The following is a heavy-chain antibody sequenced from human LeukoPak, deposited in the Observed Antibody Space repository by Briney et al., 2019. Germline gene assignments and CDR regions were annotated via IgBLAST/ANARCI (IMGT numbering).Heavy chain of an antibody. CDR3: ARARGGYDLDY. D-gene: IGHD5-12*01. CDR2: ISGTGGST. Sequence: PGGSLRLSCAASGFTFSSYAMSWVRQAPGKGLEWVPTISGTGGSTYYADSVKGQFTISRDNSKNTLYLQMNSLRVEDTAVYYCARARGGYDLDYWGQGTLVTVSS. J-gene: IGHJ4*02. V-gene: IGHV3-23*01. CDR1: GFTFSSYA.